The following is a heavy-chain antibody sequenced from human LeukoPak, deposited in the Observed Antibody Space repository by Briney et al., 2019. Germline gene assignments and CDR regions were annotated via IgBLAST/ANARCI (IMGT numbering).Heavy chain of an antibody. CDR3: ARDSCSSTSCYGMDV. D-gene: IGHD2-2*01. J-gene: IGHJ6*02. Sequence: ASVKVSCTASGYTFTSYYMHWVRQAPGQGLEWMGIINPSGGSTSYAQKFQGRVTMTRDTSTSTVYMELSSLRSEDTAVYYCARDSCSSTSCYGMDVWGQGTTVTVSS. CDR1: GYTFTSYY. V-gene: IGHV1-46*01. CDR2: INPSGGST.